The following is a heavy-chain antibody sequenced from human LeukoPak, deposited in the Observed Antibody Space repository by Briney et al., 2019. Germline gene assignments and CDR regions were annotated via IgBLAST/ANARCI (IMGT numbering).Heavy chain of an antibody. D-gene: IGHD3-9*01. CDR1: GGSISSSSYY. J-gene: IGHJ4*02. V-gene: IGHV4-39*01. CDR3: ARLAYYDILTASYYFDY. CDR2: IYYSVST. Sequence: SETLSLTCTVSGGSISSSSYYWGWIRQPPGKGLEWIGSIYYSVSTYYNPSLKSRVTISVDTSKNQFSLKLSSVTAADTAVYYCARLAYYDILTASYYFDYWGQGTLVTVSS.